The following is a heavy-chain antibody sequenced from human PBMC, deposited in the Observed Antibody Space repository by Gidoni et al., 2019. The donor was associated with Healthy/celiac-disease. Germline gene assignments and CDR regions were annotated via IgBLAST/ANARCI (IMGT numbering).Heavy chain of an antibody. Sequence: QVTLKESVPVLVKPTETPTLTRTVSRFSLSNARMGVSWIRQPPGKALEWLAHIFSNDEKAYSTSLKSRLTISKDTSKSQVVLTMTNMDPVDTATYYCARIYYGSGTDPDYWGQGTLVTVSS. D-gene: IGHD3-10*01. CDR2: IFSNDEK. CDR3: ARIYYGSGTDPDY. J-gene: IGHJ4*02. CDR1: RFSLSNARMG. V-gene: IGHV2-26*01.